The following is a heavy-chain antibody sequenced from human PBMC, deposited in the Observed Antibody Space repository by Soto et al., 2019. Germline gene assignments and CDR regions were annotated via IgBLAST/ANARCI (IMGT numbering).Heavy chain of an antibody. CDR3: ARYYLGSGPRRYYYYGMDV. J-gene: IGHJ6*02. V-gene: IGHV1-18*01. D-gene: IGHD1-26*01. CDR2: ISAYNGNT. Sequence: QVQLVQSGAEVKKPGASVKVSCKASGYTFTSYGISWVRQAPGQGLEWMGWISAYNGNTNYAQKPQRRATRTTDTPTSTAYMELRSLRSDDRAVYYCARYYLGSGPRRYYYYGMDVWGQGTTVTVSS. CDR1: GYTFTSYG.